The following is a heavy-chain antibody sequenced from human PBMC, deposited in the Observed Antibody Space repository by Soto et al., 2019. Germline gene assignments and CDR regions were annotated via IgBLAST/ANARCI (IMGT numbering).Heavy chain of an antibody. V-gene: IGHV3-48*01. J-gene: IGHJ6*02. D-gene: IGHD6-19*01. CDR3: AKNSGWSPGVDYYGMDV. Sequence: GGSLRLSCAASGFTFSSYSMNWVRQAPGKGLEWVSYISSSSSTIYYADSVKGRFTISRDNAKNSLYLQMNSLRAEDTAVYYCAKNSGWSPGVDYYGMDVWGQGTTVTVSS. CDR1: GFTFSSYS. CDR2: ISSSSSTI.